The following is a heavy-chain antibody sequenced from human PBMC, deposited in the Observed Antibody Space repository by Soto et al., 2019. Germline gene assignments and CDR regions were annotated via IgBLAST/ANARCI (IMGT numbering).Heavy chain of an antibody. Sequence: QVQLVESGGGVVQPGRSLRLSCAASGFTFRSYAMHWVRQAPGKGLEWVAVISYDGSNKYYADSVKGRFTISRDNSKNTLYLHMNSLRAEDTAVYYCARAVDTAMVTRGGYSYWGQGTLVTVSS. CDR3: ARAVDTAMVTRGGYSY. CDR1: GFTFRSYA. D-gene: IGHD5-18*01. J-gene: IGHJ4*02. CDR2: ISYDGSNK. V-gene: IGHV3-30-3*01.